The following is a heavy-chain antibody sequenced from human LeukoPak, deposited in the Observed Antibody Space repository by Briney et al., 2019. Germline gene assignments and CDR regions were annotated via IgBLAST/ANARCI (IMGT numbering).Heavy chain of an antibody. V-gene: IGHV3-64D*06. J-gene: IGHJ3*02. CDR1: VFTFSSYA. CDR3: VRPILYYYGSGSSAFDI. CDR2: IRSNWGST. Sequence: PGGSLRLSCSASVFTFSSYAMHWVRQAPEKGLEYVSAIRSNWGSTYYADYMKRRFTITRDNYQNTLYLQMSSLRAEDPAVYYCVRPILYYYGSGSSAFDIRGQGGMGTVAS. D-gene: IGHD3-10*01.